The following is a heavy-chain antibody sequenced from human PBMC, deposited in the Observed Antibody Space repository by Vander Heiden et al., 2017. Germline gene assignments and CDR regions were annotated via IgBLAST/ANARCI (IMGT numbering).Heavy chain of an antibody. CDR2: ISSSSSTI. D-gene: IGHD1-26*01. CDR3: ASDRREWELLLPFDY. Sequence: EVQLVESGGGLVQPGGSLRLSCTASGFTFSSYSMNWVRQAPGKGLEWISYISSSSSTIYYADSVKGRFTISRDDAKNSLYLQMNSLRDEDTAVYYCASDRREWELLLPFDYWGQGTLVTVSS. CDR1: GFTFSSYS. J-gene: IGHJ4*02. V-gene: IGHV3-48*02.